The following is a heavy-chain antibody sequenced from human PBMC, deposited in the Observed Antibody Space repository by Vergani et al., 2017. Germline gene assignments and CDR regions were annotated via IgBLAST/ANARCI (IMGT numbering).Heavy chain of an antibody. CDR1: GYTFTSYY. D-gene: IGHD2-8*01. CDR3: ARGGVLMVYAYYFDF. CDR2: INPSGGST. J-gene: IGHJ4*02. Sequence: QVQLVQSGAEVKKPGASVKVSCKASGYTFTSYYMHLVRQAPGQGLEWMGIINPSGGSTSYAQKFQGRVTMTRDTSTSTVYMELSSLRSEDTAVYYCARGGVLMVYAYYFDFWGQGTLVTVSS. V-gene: IGHV1-46*01.